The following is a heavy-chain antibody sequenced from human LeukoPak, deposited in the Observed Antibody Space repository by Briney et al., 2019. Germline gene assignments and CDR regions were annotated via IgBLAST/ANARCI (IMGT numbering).Heavy chain of an antibody. Sequence: GRSLSLSCAASGFTFSSYAMHWVRQAPGKGLEWVAVISYDGSNKYYADSVKGRFTISRDNSKNTLYLQMNSLRAEDTAVYYCARDRRTLHGVADYWGQGTLVTVSS. CDR1: GFTFSSYA. J-gene: IGHJ4*02. CDR2: ISYDGSNK. V-gene: IGHV3-30*04. CDR3: ARDRRTLHGVADY. D-gene: IGHD4-11*01.